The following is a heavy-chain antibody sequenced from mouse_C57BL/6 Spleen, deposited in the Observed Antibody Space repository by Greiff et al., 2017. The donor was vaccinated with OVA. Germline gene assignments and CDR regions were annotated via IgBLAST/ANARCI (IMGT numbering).Heavy chain of an antibody. Sequence: EVQLQQSGPELVKPGDSVKISCKASGYSFTGYFMNWVMQSHGKSLEWIGRIYPYNGDTFYNQKFKGKATLTVDKSSSTAHMELRSLTSEDSAVYYCAREGLPFYAMDYWGQGTSVTVSS. D-gene: IGHD3-1*01. CDR1: GYSFTGYF. V-gene: IGHV1-20*01. J-gene: IGHJ4*01. CDR2: IYPYNGDT. CDR3: AREGLPFYAMDY.